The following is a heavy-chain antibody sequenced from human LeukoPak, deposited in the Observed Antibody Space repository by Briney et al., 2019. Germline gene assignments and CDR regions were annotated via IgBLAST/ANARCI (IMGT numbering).Heavy chain of an antibody. Sequence: GGSLRLSCVASGFTFSSYGMHWVRQAPGKGLEWVAVISYDGSNKYYADSVKGRFTISRDDSKNTLYLQMNSLRAEDTAVYYCARDRVQYYDSSGYPRYYYYGMDVWGQGTTVTVSS. J-gene: IGHJ6*02. D-gene: IGHD3-22*01. CDR2: ISYDGSNK. CDR1: GFTFSSYG. CDR3: ARDRVQYYDSSGYPRYYYYGMDV. V-gene: IGHV3-30*03.